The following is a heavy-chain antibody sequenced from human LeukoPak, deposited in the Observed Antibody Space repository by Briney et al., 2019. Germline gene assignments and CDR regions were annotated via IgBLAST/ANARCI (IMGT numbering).Heavy chain of an antibody. D-gene: IGHD3-9*01. Sequence: GGSLRLSCAASGFTFSNAWMSWVRQAPGKGLEWVCRIKSKTDGGTTDYAAPVKGRFTISRDDSKNTLYLQMNSLKTEDTAVYYCTTPIARYFDWLIDYWGQGTLVTVSS. J-gene: IGHJ4*02. CDR3: TTPIARYFDWLIDY. V-gene: IGHV3-15*01. CDR1: GFTFSNAW. CDR2: IKSKTDGGTT.